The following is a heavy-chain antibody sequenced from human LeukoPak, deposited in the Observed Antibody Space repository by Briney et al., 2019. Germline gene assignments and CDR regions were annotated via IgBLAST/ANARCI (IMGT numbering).Heavy chain of an antibody. CDR2: IYYSGST. CDR1: GGSISSYY. CDR3: ARHRPKRTFIVVVIGYFDY. V-gene: IGHV4-59*08. D-gene: IGHD2-21*01. Sequence: PSETLSLTCTVSGGSISSYYWSWIRQPPGKGLEWIGYIYYSGSTNYNPSLKSRVTISVDTSKNQFSLKLSSVTAADTAVYYCARHRPKRTFIVVVIGYFDYWGQGTLVTVSS. J-gene: IGHJ4*02.